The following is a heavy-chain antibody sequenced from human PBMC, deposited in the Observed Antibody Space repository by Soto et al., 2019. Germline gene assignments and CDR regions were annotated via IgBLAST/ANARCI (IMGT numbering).Heavy chain of an antibody. D-gene: IGHD6-25*01. V-gene: IGHV3-66*01. CDR3: ATSTGFPGFDH. CDR1: GFTVSSKY. J-gene: IGHJ4*02. Sequence: PGGSLRLSCAASGFTVSSKYMSWVRQAPGKGLEWVSVLYSGGSTYYADSVKGRFTVSRDNSKNTVYLQMNSLRGEDTAVYYCATSTGFPGFDHWGQGSLVTVSS. CDR2: LYSGGST.